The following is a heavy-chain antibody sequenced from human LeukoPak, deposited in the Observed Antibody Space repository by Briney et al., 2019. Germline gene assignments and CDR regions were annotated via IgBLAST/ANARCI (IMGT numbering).Heavy chain of an antibody. CDR3: ARAYFDSGDAFDV. Sequence: GGSLILSFAAPGFTFSSYAMPWVRQAPGKVLEYVSAISSNGGSTYYAKSVKGRFTISRDNSKNTLYLQMGSLRAEDMAVYYCARAYFDSGDAFDVWGQGTMVTVSS. V-gene: IGHV3-64*01. J-gene: IGHJ3*01. CDR1: GFTFSSYA. D-gene: IGHD3-9*01. CDR2: ISSNGGST.